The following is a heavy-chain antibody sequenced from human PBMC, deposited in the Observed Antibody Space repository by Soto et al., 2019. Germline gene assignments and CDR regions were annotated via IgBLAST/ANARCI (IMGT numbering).Heavy chain of an antibody. D-gene: IGHD4-17*01. V-gene: IGHV1-2*02. Sequence: ASVKVSCKPSGYSFTDYKLHWVRQAPGQGLEWMGWVDPNGGGSNSAQKFQGPVTMTWDTSITTAYLDLTRLTTNDTATYFCATWVDYGDFEGFDFWGQGTLVTVSS. CDR3: ATWVDYGDFEGFDF. J-gene: IGHJ4*02. CDR1: GYSFTDYK. CDR2: VDPNGGGS.